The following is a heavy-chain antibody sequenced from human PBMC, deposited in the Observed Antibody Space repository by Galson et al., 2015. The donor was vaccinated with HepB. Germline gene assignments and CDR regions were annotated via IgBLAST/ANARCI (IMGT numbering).Heavy chain of an antibody. CDR1: GYTFTSYY. CDR2: INPSGGST. V-gene: IGHV1-46*04. CDR3: ARANSSQKAVDY. D-gene: IGHD6-13*01. Sequence: SVKVSCKASGYTFTSYYMHWVRQAPGQGLEWMGIINPSGGSTSYAQKLQGRVTMTRDTSTSTVYMELSSLRSEDTAVYYCARANSSQKAVDYWGQGTLVTVSS. J-gene: IGHJ4*02.